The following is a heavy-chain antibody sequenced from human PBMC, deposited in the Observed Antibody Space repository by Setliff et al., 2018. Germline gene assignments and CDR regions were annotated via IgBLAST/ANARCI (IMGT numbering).Heavy chain of an antibody. D-gene: IGHD2-15*01. CDR3: YLQWSSLKASGTATYYCARVVGADGIGIDY. J-gene: IGHJ4*02. Sequence: SVKVSCKTSGYSFTVFGISWVRQAPGQGLEWMGWISPYYGSTNYAQKFQGRVTMTTDTSTSTAYMELTSLTSADKSISTAYLQWSSLKASGTATYYCARVVGADGIGIDYWGQGTVVTVSS. CDR1: GYSFTVFG. CDR2: ISPYYGST. V-gene: IGHV1-18*01.